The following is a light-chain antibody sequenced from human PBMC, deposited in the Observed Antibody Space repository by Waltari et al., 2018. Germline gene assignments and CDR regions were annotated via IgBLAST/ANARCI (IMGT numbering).Light chain of an antibody. CDR2: AAS. V-gene: IGKV1-39*01. Sequence: DIQMTQSPSSLCASVGDRVTITCRASQSISSYLNWYQQKPGKAPKLLIYAASSLQSGVPSRFSGSGSGTDFTLTISSLQPEDFATYYCQQSYSTLETFGQGTKVEIK. J-gene: IGKJ1*01. CDR3: QQSYSTLET. CDR1: QSISSY.